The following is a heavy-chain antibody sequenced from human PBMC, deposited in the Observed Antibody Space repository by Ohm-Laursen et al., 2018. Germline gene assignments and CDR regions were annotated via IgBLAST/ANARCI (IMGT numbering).Heavy chain of an antibody. D-gene: IGHD5-24*01. V-gene: IGHV3-74*03. CDR1: GFTFNNYW. Sequence: GSLRLSCAASGFTFNNYWMHWVRQAPGKGLVWVSRINSDGSNTKYADSVKGRFTISRDNAKNTLYLQMNSLRAEDTAVYYCARAVATITIDYWGQGTLVTVSS. CDR2: INSDGSNT. J-gene: IGHJ4*02. CDR3: ARAVATITIDY.